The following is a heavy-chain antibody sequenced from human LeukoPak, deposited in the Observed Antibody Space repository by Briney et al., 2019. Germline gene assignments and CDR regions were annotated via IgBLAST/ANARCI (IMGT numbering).Heavy chain of an antibody. J-gene: IGHJ4*02. CDR2: MNPNSGNT. CDR3: ARGGDRGYSYGLDY. D-gene: IGHD5-18*01. Sequence: ASVKVSCKASGYTFTSHDINWVRQATGQGLEWMGWMNPNSGNTGYAQKFQGRVTFTRNTSISTAYMELSSLRSEDTAVYYCARGGDRGYSYGLDYWGQGTLVTVSS. V-gene: IGHV1-8*03. CDR1: GYTFTSHD.